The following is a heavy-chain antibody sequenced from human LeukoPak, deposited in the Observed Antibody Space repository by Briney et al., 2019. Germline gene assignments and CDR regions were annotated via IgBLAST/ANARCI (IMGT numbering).Heavy chain of an antibody. D-gene: IGHD3-10*01. J-gene: IGHJ6*03. CDR1: GFTFSSYS. Sequence: PGGSLRLSCAASGFTFSSYSMNWVRQAPGKGLEWVSYISSSSSTIYYADPVKGRFTISRDNAKNSLYLQMNSLRAEDTAVYYCARDPHSAYYYGSGLYYYYYMDVWGKGTTVTVSS. CDR3: ARDPHSAYYYGSGLYYYYYMDV. V-gene: IGHV3-48*01. CDR2: ISSSSSTI.